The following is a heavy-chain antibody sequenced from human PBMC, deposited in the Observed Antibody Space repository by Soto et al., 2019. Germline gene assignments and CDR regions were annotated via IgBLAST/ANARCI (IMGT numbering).Heavy chain of an antibody. CDR1: GGSISSGGYS. J-gene: IGHJ4*02. CDR2: IYHSGST. CDR3: ASGYGRHFAF. Sequence: SETLSLTCAVSGGSISSGGYSWSWIRQPPGKGLEWIGYIYHSGSTYYNPSLKSRVTISVDRSKNQFSLKLSSVTAADTAVYYCASGYGRHFAFWGQGSXVPVSS. D-gene: IGHD5-12*01. V-gene: IGHV4-30-2*01.